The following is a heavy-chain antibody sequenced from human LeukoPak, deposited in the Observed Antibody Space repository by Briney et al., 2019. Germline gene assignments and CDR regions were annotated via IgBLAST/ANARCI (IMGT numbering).Heavy chain of an antibody. D-gene: IGHD2-2*01. CDR2: IFYDGSVY. V-gene: IGHV3-30*04. J-gene: IGHJ4*02. CDR3: ARVNCSSTSCHPFDY. CDR1: GFTFNNYA. Sequence: PGGSLRLSCAASGFTFNNYAMHWVRQAPGKGLEWMAVIFYDGSVYYYADSVKGRFTISRDNSKSTLYLQMNSLRVEDTGVYYCARVNCSSTSCHPFDYWGQGTLVTVSS.